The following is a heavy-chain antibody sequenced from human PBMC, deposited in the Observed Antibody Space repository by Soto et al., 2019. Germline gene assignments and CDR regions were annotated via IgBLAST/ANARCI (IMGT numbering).Heavy chain of an antibody. J-gene: IGHJ4*02. D-gene: IGHD3-9*01. CDR1: GGSFSGYS. Sequence: SETLSLTCVVYGGSFSGYSWTWIRQPPGKGLEWLGEINPSGSTYYNPALKSRVTISVDTSKNEFSLNLSSVTAADTAVYYCATGKIRYLNNWGQGTLVTVSS. CDR3: ATGKIRYLNN. V-gene: IGHV4-34*01. CDR2: INPSGST.